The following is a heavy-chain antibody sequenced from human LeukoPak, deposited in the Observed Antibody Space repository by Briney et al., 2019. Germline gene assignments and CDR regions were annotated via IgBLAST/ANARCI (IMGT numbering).Heavy chain of an antibody. CDR2: ISAYNGNT. J-gene: IGHJ5*02. D-gene: IGHD3-3*01. Sequence: ASVKVSCKASGYTFTSYDINWVRQATGQGLEWMGWISAYNGNTNYAQKLQGRVTMTTDTSTSTAYMELRSLRSDDTAVYYCARGGFWSGSTPYNWFDPWGQGTLVTVSS. CDR1: GYTFTSYD. CDR3: ARGGFWSGSTPYNWFDP. V-gene: IGHV1-18*01.